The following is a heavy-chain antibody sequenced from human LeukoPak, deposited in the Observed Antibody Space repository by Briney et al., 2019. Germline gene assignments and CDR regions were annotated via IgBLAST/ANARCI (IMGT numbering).Heavy chain of an antibody. V-gene: IGHV4-34*01. Sequence: SETLSLTCAVYGGSFSGYYWSWIRQPPGKELEWIGEINHSGSTNYNPSLKSRVTISVDTSKNQFSLKLSSVTAADTAVYYCARGGYYQHNWFDPWGQGTLVTVS. J-gene: IGHJ5*02. D-gene: IGHD3-10*01. CDR1: GGSFSGYY. CDR2: INHSGST. CDR3: ARGGYYQHNWFDP.